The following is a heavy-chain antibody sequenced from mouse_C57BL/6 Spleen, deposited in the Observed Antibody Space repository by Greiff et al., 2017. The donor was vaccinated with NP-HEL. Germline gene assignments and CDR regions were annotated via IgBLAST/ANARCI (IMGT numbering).Heavy chain of an antibody. CDR2: IRNKANGYTT. V-gene: IGHV7-3*01. J-gene: IGHJ1*03. D-gene: IGHD1-1*01. Sequence: EVQLVESGGGLVQPGGSLSLSCAASGFTFTDYYMSWVRQPPGKALEWLGFIRNKANGYTTEYSASVKGRFTISRDNSQSILYLQMNALRAEDSATYYCARLITAHDVWGTGTTVTVSS. CDR1: GFTFTDYY. CDR3: ARLITAHDV.